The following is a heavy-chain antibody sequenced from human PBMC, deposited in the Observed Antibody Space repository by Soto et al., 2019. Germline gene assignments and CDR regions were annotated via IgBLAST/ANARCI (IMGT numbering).Heavy chain of an antibody. J-gene: IGHJ4*02. CDR1: GFTFSNYW. Sequence: EVQLVESGGGLVQPGGSLRLSCAASGFTFSNYWMHWVRQAPGKGLAWVARIDHDGSTDYAGSVRGRFTVSRDNAENRLYLQMNSLRDDDTALYYCVRDSHGAYWGQGTLVTVSS. CDR3: VRDSHGAY. V-gene: IGHV3-74*01. CDR2: IDHDGST. D-gene: IGHD4-17*01.